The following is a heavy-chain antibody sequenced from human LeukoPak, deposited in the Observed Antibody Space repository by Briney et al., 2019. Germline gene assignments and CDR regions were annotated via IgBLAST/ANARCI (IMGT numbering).Heavy chain of an antibody. D-gene: IGHD2-8*01. CDR3: ARDRMGLSFDY. CDR1: GFVFSPYA. Sequence: GGSVPLSCAASGFVFSPYAMNWLRQAAGKELDWVSFFNRDSNTIYYADSMKGRFTVSRDNAENSLYLQMSRLSAEDTAVYYCARDRMGLSFDYWGQGTLVTVSS. J-gene: IGHJ4*02. V-gene: IGHV3-48*01. CDR2: FNRDSNTI.